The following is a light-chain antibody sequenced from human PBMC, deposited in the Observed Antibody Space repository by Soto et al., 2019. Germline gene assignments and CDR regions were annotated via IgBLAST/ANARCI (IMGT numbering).Light chain of an antibody. J-gene: IGKJ1*01. CDR1: QSVSTNF. V-gene: IGKV3-20*01. Sequence: EIVLTQSPGTLSLSPGEGATLSCRASQSVSTNFFAWYQQKPGQAPRLLIYGASTRATGIPDRFSGSGSGKEFTLTISTLEPEDFAVYYCQQYGRTLWTLRQGTKVDIK. CDR2: GAS. CDR3: QQYGRTLWT.